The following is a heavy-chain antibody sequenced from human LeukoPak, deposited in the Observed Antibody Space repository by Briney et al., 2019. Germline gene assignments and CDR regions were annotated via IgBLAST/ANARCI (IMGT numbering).Heavy chain of an antibody. J-gene: IGHJ4*02. CDR2: IIWSGGYT. CDR1: GFTFDDFD. Sequence: PGGSLRLPCAASGFTFDDFDMNWVRQAPGKGLEWVSGIIWSGGYTTYADSVKGRFTVSRDNVKKSLYLQMDSLRAEDTAFYYCVRENSFAAPVVGKIFDYWGQGILVTVSS. V-gene: IGHV3-20*04. D-gene: IGHD2-15*01. CDR3: VRENSFAAPVVGKIFDY.